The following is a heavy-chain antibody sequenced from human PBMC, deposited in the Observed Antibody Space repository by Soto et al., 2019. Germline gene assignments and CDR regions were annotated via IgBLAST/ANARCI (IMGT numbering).Heavy chain of an antibody. Sequence: ASVKVSCKASGYTFTGYYMHWVRQAPVQVLEWMVCFNPNSGGTNYAQKFQGRVTMTRDTSISTAYMELSRLRSDDTAVYYCATFDTSGDDYSSRRLRGTFDYWGQGTLVTVSS. D-gene: IGHD5-12*01. J-gene: IGHJ4*02. CDR1: GYTFTGYY. CDR2: FNPNSGGT. V-gene: IGHV1-2*02. CDR3: ATFDTSGDDYSSRRLRGTFDY.